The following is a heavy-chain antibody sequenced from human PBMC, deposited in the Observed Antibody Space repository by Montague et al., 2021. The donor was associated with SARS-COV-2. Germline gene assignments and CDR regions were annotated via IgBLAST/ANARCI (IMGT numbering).Heavy chain of an antibody. CDR2: IFYNGST. D-gene: IGHD6-13*01. CDR1: FGSISTYY. Sequence: SETLSLTCTVSFGSISTYYWSWIRQPPGKGLEWIGFIFYNGSTKYNPSLKRRVSISLDTSKNQFSLKLSSVTAADTAVYYCAGAFGSSFDFWGQGILVAVSS. J-gene: IGHJ4*02. CDR3: AGAFGSSFDF. V-gene: IGHV4-59*03.